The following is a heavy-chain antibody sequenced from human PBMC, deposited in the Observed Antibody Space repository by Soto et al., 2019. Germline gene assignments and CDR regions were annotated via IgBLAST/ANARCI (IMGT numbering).Heavy chain of an antibody. V-gene: IGHV4-30-4*01. CDR1: GDNSGGDYY. Sequence: PSETLSLTCTVSGDNSGGDYYWSWIRQPPGEGLEWIGHIYYSGTTYSNPSLRSQVAISLDTSKNHFSLTLSSVTAADTAVYYCARGPSGDKVHYWGQGALVTVSS. CDR2: IYYSGTT. D-gene: IGHD7-27*01. CDR3: ARGPSGDKVHY. J-gene: IGHJ4*02.